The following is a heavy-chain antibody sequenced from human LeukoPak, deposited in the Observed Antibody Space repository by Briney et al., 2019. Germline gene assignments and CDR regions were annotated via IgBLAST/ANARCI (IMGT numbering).Heavy chain of an antibody. CDR1: GFTFSDYT. CDR2: ITSNGAYT. J-gene: IGHJ6*03. Sequence: GGSLRLSCAASGFTFSDYTIHWVRPAPGKRLQSVSAITSNGAYTHYADSVKGGFTISRDNSRNAVFLQMGGLRIEDMAVYYCARVKMGATVSDYYYYYMDVWGTGTTVTISS. V-gene: IGHV3-64*02. CDR3: ARVKMGATVSDYYYYYMDV. D-gene: IGHD1-26*01.